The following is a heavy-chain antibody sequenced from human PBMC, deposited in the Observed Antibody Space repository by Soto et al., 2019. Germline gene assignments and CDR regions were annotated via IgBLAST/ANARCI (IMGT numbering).Heavy chain of an antibody. CDR1: GFTFSSYG. V-gene: IGHV3-33*01. D-gene: IGHD6-13*01. J-gene: IGHJ4*02. Sequence: QVQLVESGGGVVQPGRSPRLSCAASGFTFSSYGMHWVRQAPGKGLEWVAVIWYDGSNKYYADSVKGRFTISRDNSKNTLYLQMNSLRAEDTAVYYCARGRVERIGLYYFDYWGQGTLVTVSS. CDR2: IWYDGSNK. CDR3: ARGRVERIGLYYFDY.